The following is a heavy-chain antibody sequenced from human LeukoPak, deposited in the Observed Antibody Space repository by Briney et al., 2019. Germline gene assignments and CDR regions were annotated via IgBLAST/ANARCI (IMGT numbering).Heavy chain of an antibody. CDR3: ATELQSFDAFDI. CDR1: GFTVSSNY. J-gene: IGHJ3*02. V-gene: IGHV3-23*01. CDR2: ISGSGGST. D-gene: IGHD1-26*01. Sequence: GGSLRLSCAASGFTVSSNYMSWVRQAPGKGLEWVSAISGSGGSTYYADSVKGRFTISRDNSKNTLYLQMNSLRAEDTAVYYCATELQSFDAFDIWGQGTMVTVSS.